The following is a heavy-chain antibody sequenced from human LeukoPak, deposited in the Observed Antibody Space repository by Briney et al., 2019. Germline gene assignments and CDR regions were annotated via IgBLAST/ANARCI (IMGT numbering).Heavy chain of an antibody. CDR2: INPNSGGT. Sequence: GASVKVSCKASGYTFTGYYMHWVRQAPGQGLEWMGWINPNSGGTNYAQKFQGRVTMARDTSISTAYMELSSLRSEDTAVYYCARPNYYDSSGYYSWGQGTLVTVSS. D-gene: IGHD3-22*01. CDR3: ARPNYYDSSGYYS. J-gene: IGHJ4*02. V-gene: IGHV1-2*02. CDR1: GYTFTGYY.